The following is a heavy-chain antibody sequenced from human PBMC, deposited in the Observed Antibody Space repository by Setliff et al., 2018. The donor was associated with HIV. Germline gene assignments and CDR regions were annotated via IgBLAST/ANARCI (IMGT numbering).Heavy chain of an antibody. D-gene: IGHD4-4*01. CDR3: APIDPFPHDYSNSSFDY. V-gene: IGHV1-69*13. CDR2: IIPIFGTA. CDR1: GGTFSSYA. J-gene: IGHJ4*02. Sequence: SVKVSCKASGGTFSSYAISWVRQAPGQGLEWMGGIIPIFGTANYAQKFQGRVTITADESTSTAYMELSSPRSEDTAVYYCAPIDPFPHDYSNSSFDYWGQGTLVTVSS.